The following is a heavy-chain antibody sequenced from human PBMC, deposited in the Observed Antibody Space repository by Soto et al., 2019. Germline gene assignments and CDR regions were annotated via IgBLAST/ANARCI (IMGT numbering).Heavy chain of an antibody. CDR1: GFTFSSYG. V-gene: IGHV3-30*18. J-gene: IGHJ3*02. Sequence: GGSLRLSCAASGFTFSSYGMHWVRQAPGKGLEWVAVISYDGSNKYYADSVKGRFTISRDNSKNTLYLQMNSLRAEDTAVYYCAKVDIVVVKDAFDIWGQGTMVTLSS. CDR2: ISYDGSNK. D-gene: IGHD2-15*01. CDR3: AKVDIVVVKDAFDI.